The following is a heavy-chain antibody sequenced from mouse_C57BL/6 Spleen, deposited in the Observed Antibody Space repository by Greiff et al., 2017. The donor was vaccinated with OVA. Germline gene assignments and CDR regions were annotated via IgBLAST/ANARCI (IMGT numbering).Heavy chain of an antibody. Sequence: QVQLQQSGAELARPGASVKLSCKASGYTFTSYGISWVKQRPGQGLEWIGEIYPRSGNTYYNEKFKGKATLTADKSSSTAYMELRSLTSEDSAGIVCAGSDSNYRYFGDWGQGATLTVSS. J-gene: IGHJ2*01. D-gene: IGHD2-5*01. CDR3: AGSDSNYRYFGD. V-gene: IGHV1-81*01. CDR1: GYTFTSYG. CDR2: IYPRSGNT.